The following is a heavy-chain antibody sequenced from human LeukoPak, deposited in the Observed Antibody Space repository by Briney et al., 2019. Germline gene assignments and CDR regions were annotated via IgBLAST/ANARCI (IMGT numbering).Heavy chain of an antibody. V-gene: IGHV4-39*01. J-gene: IGHJ4*02. CDR1: GGSISSSSYY. CDR3: ARLLRGLYYFDY. D-gene: IGHD2-15*01. CDR2: IYYSGST. Sequence: SETLSLTCTVSGGSISSSSYYWGWIRHPPGKGLEWIGSIYYSGSTYYNPSLKSRVTISVDTSKNQFSLKLSSVTAADTAVYYCARLLRGLYYFDYWGQGTLVTVSS.